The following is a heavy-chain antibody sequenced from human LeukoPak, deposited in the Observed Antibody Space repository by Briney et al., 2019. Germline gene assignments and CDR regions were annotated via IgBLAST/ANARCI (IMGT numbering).Heavy chain of an antibody. V-gene: IGHV3-30*02. J-gene: IGHJ4*02. CDR2: IRYDGSNK. Sequence: GGSLRLSCAASGFTFSSYVMHWVRQAPGKGLEWVAFIRYDGSNKYYSDSVKGRFTISRDNSKNTLYLQMNSLRPEDTAVYYCARHLSRSALFDYWGQGTLVTVSS. D-gene: IGHD3-3*02. CDR3: ARHLSRSALFDY. CDR1: GFTFSSYV.